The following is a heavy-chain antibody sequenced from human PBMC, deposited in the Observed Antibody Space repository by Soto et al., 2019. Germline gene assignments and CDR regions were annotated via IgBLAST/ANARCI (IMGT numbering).Heavy chain of an antibody. J-gene: IGHJ4*02. V-gene: IGHV3-15*07. D-gene: IGHD5-12*01. CDR1: GFSFSDAW. CDR2: IKSKTDGGTT. CDR3: TRGRLSGDYTDY. Sequence: EVQLVESGGGLVKPGESLGLSCAASGFSFSDAWMNWVRQAPGKGLEWVGRIKSKTDGGTTDYAAPVNGRFSISRDDSKNTLYLQMSSLKTDDTAVYYCTRGRLSGDYTDYWGWGTLVTVSS.